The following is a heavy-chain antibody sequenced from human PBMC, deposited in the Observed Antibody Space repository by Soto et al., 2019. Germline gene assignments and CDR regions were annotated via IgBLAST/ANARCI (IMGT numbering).Heavy chain of an antibody. D-gene: IGHD3-3*01. CDR3: ARGYYDGRHGLDV. CDR1: GDSLSIYN. V-gene: IGHV4-59*13. CDR2: VFHSGST. Sequence: SETLSLTCTVSGDSLSIYNWNWIRQSPGKGLEWIGYVFHSGSTNENPSLKSRVTMSIDTSKKQVSLKLTSVSAADTAVYYCARGYYDGRHGLDVWGQGTTVPVSS. J-gene: IGHJ6*02.